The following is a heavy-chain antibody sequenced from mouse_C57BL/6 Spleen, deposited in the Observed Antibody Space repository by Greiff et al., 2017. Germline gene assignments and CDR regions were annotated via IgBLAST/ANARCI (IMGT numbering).Heavy chain of an antibody. CDR1: GYSITSDY. V-gene: IGHV3-8*01. D-gene: IGHD4-1*01. CDR3: ARLTGTGYFDV. CDR2: ISYSGST. J-gene: IGHJ1*03. Sequence: EVKLMESGPGLAKPSQTLSLTCSVTGYSITSDYWNWIRKFPGHKLEYMGYISYSGSTYYNPSLKSRISITREPSKNQYYLQWNSVTTEDTATYYCARLTGTGYFDVWGTGTTVTVSS.